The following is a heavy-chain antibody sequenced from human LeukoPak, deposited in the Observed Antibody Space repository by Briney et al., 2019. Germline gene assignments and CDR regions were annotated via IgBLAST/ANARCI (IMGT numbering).Heavy chain of an antibody. CDR3: AKDLLTAHDY. D-gene: IGHD4/OR15-4a*01. CDR2: INHSGST. Sequence: SETLSLTCAVYGGSFSGYYWSWIRQPPGKGLEWIGEINHSGSTNYNPSLKSRVTISVDTSKNQFSLKLSFVTAADTAVYYCAKDLLTAHDYWGQGTLVTVSS. J-gene: IGHJ4*02. V-gene: IGHV4-34*01. CDR1: GGSFSGYY.